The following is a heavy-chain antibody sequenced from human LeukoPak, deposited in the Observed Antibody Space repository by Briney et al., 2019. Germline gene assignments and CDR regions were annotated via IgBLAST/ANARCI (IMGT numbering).Heavy chain of an antibody. J-gene: IGHJ4*02. CDR1: GFTFSNYW. Sequence: GGSLRLSCTTSGFTFSNYWMHWVRQVPARGRVWVSRINTGGSSTTYADSVKGRFTISRDNAKNTLYLQMNSLRVEDTAVYYCARSNQADDYWGQGTLVTVSS. D-gene: IGHD4-11*01. CDR2: INTGGSST. CDR3: ARSNQADDY. V-gene: IGHV3-74*01.